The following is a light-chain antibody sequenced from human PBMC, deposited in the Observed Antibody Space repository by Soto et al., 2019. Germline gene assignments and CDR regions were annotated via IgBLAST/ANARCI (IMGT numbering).Light chain of an antibody. Sequence: QSVLTQPPSVSGAPGQRVTISCTGSSSNIGAGYDVHWYQQLPGTAPKLLIYGNSHRPSGVPDRFSGSKSGTSASLAITGLQAEDEADYYCQSYDSSPLYVFGTGTKVTVL. CDR2: GNS. CDR1: SSNIGAGYD. CDR3: QSYDSSPLYV. V-gene: IGLV1-40*01. J-gene: IGLJ1*01.